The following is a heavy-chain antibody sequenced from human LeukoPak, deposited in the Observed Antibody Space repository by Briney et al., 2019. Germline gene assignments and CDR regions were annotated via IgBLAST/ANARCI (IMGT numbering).Heavy chain of an antibody. CDR1: GFIFNNAW. CDR2: IKSKEDGETT. Sequence: GGSLRLSCAGSGFIFNNAWMSWVRQAPGKGPEWVGRIKSKEDGETTNYAAPVKGRFLISRDDSRNTLYLQMNSLKVEDTAVYYCVTLGYCTTTRCYATDGGAFDIWGQGTMVTVSS. V-gene: IGHV3-15*01. D-gene: IGHD2-2*01. CDR3: VTLGYCTTTRCYATDGGAFDI. J-gene: IGHJ3*02.